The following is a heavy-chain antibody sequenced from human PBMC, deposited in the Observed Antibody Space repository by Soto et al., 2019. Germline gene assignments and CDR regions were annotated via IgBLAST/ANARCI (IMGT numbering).Heavy chain of an antibody. V-gene: IGHV4-59*01. J-gene: IGHJ3*02. CDR2: VYYSGST. CDR3: ARDTVTTSDDAFDI. Sequence: QVQLQESGPGLVKPSETLSLTCTVSGGSISSYYWTWIRQHPGKRLEWIGYVYYSGSTNYNPSLKSRVTISVDMSKNQFSLKLSSVTAADTAVYYCARDTVTTSDDAFDIWGQGTMVTVSS. D-gene: IGHD4-17*01. CDR1: GGSISSYY.